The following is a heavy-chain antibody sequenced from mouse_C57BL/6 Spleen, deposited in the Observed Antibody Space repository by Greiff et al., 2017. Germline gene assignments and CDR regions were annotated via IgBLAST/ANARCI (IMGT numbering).Heavy chain of an antibody. J-gene: IGHJ2*01. D-gene: IGHD1-1*01. CDR1: GYTFTDYE. CDR2: IDPETGGT. Sequence: QVQLQQSGAELVRPGASVTLSCKASGYTFTDYEMHWVKQTPVHGLEWIGAIDPETGGTAYNQKFKGKAILTADKASSTAYMELRSLRPEDSAVYDYYRERPLTTVFDYWGQGTTLTVAS. CDR3: YRERPLTTVFDY. V-gene: IGHV1-15*01.